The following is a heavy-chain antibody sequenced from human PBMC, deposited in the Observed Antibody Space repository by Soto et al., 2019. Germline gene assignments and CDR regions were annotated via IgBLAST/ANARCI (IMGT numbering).Heavy chain of an antibody. J-gene: IGHJ5*02. V-gene: IGHV3-30*18. CDR3: AKDHDPHITGPSDL. D-gene: IGHD1-20*01. CDR1: RFTFSTYG. Sequence: QVQLVESGGGVVQPGRSLRLSCAASRFTFSTYGMHWVRQAPGKGLEWVSFISYDGSNKYYADSVKGRFTISRDNSKNSLYLQMNSLRVEDTAVFYCAKDHDPHITGPSDLGGQGTLVTVSS. CDR2: ISYDGSNK.